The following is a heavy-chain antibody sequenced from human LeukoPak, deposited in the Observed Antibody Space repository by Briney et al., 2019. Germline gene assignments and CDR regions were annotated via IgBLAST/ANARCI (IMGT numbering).Heavy chain of an antibody. J-gene: IGHJ4*02. D-gene: IGHD6-13*01. V-gene: IGHV3-74*01. Sequence: GGSLRLSCAASGFTFSSYWMHWVRQAPGKGLVWVSRINSDGSSTSYADSVKGRFTISRDNAKNTLYLQMNSLRAEDTAVYYCASDREGYIPNDWGQGTLVTVSS. CDR3: ASDREGYIPND. CDR2: INSDGSST. CDR1: GFTFSSYW.